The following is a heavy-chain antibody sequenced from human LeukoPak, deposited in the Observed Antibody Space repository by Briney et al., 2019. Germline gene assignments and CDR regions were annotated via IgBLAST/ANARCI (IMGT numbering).Heavy chain of an antibody. CDR3: AKTAEFGRYFDY. V-gene: IGHV3-30*02. D-gene: IGHD3-3*01. Sequence: GGSLRLSCAASGFTFSSYGMHWVRPAPGKGLEWVAFIRYDGSNKYYADSVKGRFTISRDNSKHTLYLQMNSLRAEDTAVYYCAKTAEFGRYFDYWGQGTLVTVSS. CDR2: IRYDGSNK. J-gene: IGHJ4*02. CDR1: GFTFSSYG.